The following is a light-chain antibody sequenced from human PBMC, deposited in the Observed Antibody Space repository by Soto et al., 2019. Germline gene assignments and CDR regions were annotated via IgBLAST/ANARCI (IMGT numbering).Light chain of an antibody. J-gene: IGLJ2*01. CDR1: SSNIGNNY. V-gene: IGLV1-51*01. Sequence: QSALTQPPSVSAAPGQKVTISCSGSSSNIGNNYVSWYQQLPGTAPRLFIYENDKRPSGIPDRFSGSKSGTSATLGITGLQTGDEADYYCGAWDSRLSVVLFGGGTKLTVL. CDR2: END. CDR3: GAWDSRLSVVL.